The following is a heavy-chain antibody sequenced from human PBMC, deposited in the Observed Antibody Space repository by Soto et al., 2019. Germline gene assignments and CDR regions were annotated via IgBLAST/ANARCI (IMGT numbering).Heavy chain of an antibody. J-gene: IGHJ4*02. D-gene: IGHD6-13*01. CDR3: ARGLPNSAGTFDF. V-gene: IGHV1-69*02. CDR1: GATFRTYS. Sequence: QVQLVQSGAEVKKPGSSVQVSCKVSGATFRTYSITWVRQAPGQGLEWMGRIIPMFDIKNYAQKFQGRVTIIADKSTTTAYIELSSLRSEDTAVYYCARGLPNSAGTFDFWGQGTLVTVSS. CDR2: IIPMFDIK.